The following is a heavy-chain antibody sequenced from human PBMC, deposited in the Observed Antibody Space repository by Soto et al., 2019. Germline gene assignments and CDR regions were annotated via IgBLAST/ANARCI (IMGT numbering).Heavy chain of an antibody. Sequence: EVQLLESGGGLVQPGGSLRLSCAASGFPFSSRAMSWVRQAPGKGLEWVSAISGSGTITYYADSVKGRFTISRDTSKNTLYXXXXXXXXXXTXXXXXXXXXRYCSGADCRAWGQGTLVTVSS. D-gene: IGHD2-15*01. CDR2: ISGSGTIT. CDR1: GFPFSSRA. V-gene: IGHV3-23*01. J-gene: IGHJ5*02. CDR3: XXXXRYCSGADCRA.